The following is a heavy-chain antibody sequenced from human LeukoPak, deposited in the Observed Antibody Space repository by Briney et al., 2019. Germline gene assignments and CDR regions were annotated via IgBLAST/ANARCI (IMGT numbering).Heavy chain of an antibody. V-gene: IGHV3-66*01. CDR2: IYSGGST. CDR1: GFTVSSNY. CDR3: ARDYDSSGYYAVRDY. J-gene: IGHJ4*02. Sequence: GGSLRLSCAASGFTVSSNYMSWVHQAPGKGLEWVSVIYSGGSTYYADSVKGRFTISRDNSKNTLYLQMNSLRAEDTAVYYCARDYDSSGYYAVRDYWGQGTLVTVSS. D-gene: IGHD3-22*01.